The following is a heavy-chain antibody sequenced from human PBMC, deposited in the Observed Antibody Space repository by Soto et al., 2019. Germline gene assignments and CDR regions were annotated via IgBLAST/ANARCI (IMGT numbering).Heavy chain of an antibody. CDR2: IYYSGST. CDR1: GGSISSYD. D-gene: IGHD2-15*01. Sequence: SETLSLTCTVSGGSISSYDWSWIRQPPGKGLEWIGYIYYSGSTNYNPSLKSRVTISVDTSKNQFSLKLSSVTAADTAVYYCARDSRVVVAAYSLLGMDVWGQGTTVTVSS. J-gene: IGHJ6*02. V-gene: IGHV4-59*01. CDR3: ARDSRVVVAAYSLLGMDV.